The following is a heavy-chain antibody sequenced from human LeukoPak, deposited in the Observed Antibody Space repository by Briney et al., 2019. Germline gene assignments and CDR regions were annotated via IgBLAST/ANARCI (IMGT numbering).Heavy chain of an antibody. Sequence: PSETLSLTCTVSGGSISSYYWSWIRQPPGKGLEWIGYIYYSGSTNYNPSLKSRVTISVDTSKNQFSLNLTSVTAADTAVYYCAREDSSGFGDFWGQGTLVTVSS. D-gene: IGHD6-19*01. J-gene: IGHJ4*02. CDR2: IYYSGST. CDR3: AREDSSGFGDF. V-gene: IGHV4-59*01. CDR1: GGSISSYY.